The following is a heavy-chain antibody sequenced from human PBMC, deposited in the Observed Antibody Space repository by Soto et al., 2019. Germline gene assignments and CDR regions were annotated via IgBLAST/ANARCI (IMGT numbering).Heavy chain of an antibody. D-gene: IGHD3-10*01. J-gene: IGHJ6*02. Sequence: QLQLQESGSGLVKPSQPLSLTCAVSGGSISSGVYSWSWIRQPQGKGLEWIGYIYHSGSTYYNSSLKSLVTISVDRSKNQFSLKLSSVTAAYTAVYYCATRRVWFGRYRTDVWGQGTTVTVSS. V-gene: IGHV4-30-2*01. CDR1: GGSISSGVYS. CDR3: ATRRVWFGRYRTDV. CDR2: IYHSGST.